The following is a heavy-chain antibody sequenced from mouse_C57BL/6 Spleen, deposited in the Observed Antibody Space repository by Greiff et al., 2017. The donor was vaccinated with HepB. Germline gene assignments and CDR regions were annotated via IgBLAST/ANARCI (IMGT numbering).Heavy chain of an antibody. CDR1: GYSFTGYY. CDR3: AKLTGTGFDY. J-gene: IGHJ2*01. D-gene: IGHD4-1*01. CDR2: INPSTGGT. V-gene: IGHV1-42*01. Sequence: VQLKESGPELVKPGASVKISCKASGYSFTGYYMNWVKQSPEKSLEWIGEINPSTGGTTYNQKFKAKATLTVDKSTSTAYMQLKRRTSEDSAVYYCAKLTGTGFDYWGQGTTLTVSS.